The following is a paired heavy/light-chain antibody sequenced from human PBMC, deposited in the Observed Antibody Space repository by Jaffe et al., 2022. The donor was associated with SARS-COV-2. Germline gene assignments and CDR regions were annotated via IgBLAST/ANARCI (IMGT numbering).Light chain of an antibody. J-gene: IGLJ2*01. Sequence: SYELTQPPSVSVSPGQTARITCSGDALPKKYAYWYQQKSGQAPVLVIYEDSKRPSGIPERFSGSSSGTMATLTISGAQVEDEADYYCYSTDSSGNHPYVVFGGGTKLTVL. V-gene: IGLV3-10*01. CDR2: EDS. CDR1: ALPKKY. CDR3: YSTDSSGNHPYVV.
Heavy chain of an antibody. CDR1: GYTFTSYG. Sequence: QVQLVQSGAEVKKPGASVKVSCKASGYTFTSYGISWVRQAPGQGLEWMGWISAYNGNTNYAQKLQGRVTMTTDTSTSTAYMELRSLRSDDTAVYYCARLLHYYDSSGYLYYFDYWGQGTLVTVSS. CDR3: ARLLHYYDSSGYLYYFDY. J-gene: IGHJ4*02. CDR2: ISAYNGNT. D-gene: IGHD3-22*01. V-gene: IGHV1-18*01.